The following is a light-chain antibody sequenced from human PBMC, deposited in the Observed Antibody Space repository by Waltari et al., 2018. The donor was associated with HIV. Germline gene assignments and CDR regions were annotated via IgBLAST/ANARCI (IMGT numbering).Light chain of an antibody. CDR1: SSDIGSYNR. CDR2: EVT. Sequence: QSTLTQPPSVSGSLGPSVTIACSGTSSDIGSYNRVSWYQQPPGTAPKLIIYEVTNRPSGVAVRFSGSKSGNTASLTISGLQAEDEADYYCSSYTTSSTWVFGGGTQLTVL. V-gene: IGLV2-18*02. CDR3: SSYTTSSTWV. J-gene: IGLJ3*02.